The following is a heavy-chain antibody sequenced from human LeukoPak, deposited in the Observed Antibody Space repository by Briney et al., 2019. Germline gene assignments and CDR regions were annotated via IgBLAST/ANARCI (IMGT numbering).Heavy chain of an antibody. V-gene: IGHV7-4-1*02. Sequence: ASVKVSCKASGYTFITYAMNWVRQAPGQGLEWMGWINTKTGNPTYAQGFTGRFVFSLDTSVSTAYLQISSLKAEDTAVYYCASSYCSGGHCYPQQTVYYFDFWGQGTLVTVSS. CDR1: GYTFITYA. D-gene: IGHD2-15*01. CDR3: ASSYCSGGHCYPQQTVYYFDF. CDR2: INTKTGNP. J-gene: IGHJ4*02.